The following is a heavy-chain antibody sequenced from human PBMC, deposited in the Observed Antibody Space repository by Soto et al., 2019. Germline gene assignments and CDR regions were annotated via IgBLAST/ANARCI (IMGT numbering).Heavy chain of an antibody. D-gene: IGHD2-21*01. CDR2: IIPIFGTA. V-gene: IGHV1-69*12. CDR1: GGTFSSYA. CDR3: ARHVEMAIIVEY. Sequence: QVQLVQSGAGVKKPGSSVKVSCKASGGTFSSYAISWVRQAPGQGLEWMGGIIPIFGTANYAQKFQGRVTITADESTSTAYMELSSLRSEDTDVYYCARHVEMAIIVEYWGQGTLVTVSS. J-gene: IGHJ4*02.